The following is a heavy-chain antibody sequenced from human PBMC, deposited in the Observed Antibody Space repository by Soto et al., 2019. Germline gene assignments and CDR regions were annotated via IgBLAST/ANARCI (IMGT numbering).Heavy chain of an antibody. Sequence: QVQLQQWGAGLLKPSETLSLTCAVYGGSFSGYYWSWIRQPPGKGLEWIGEINHSGNTNYNPSLKSRVTILVDTSKNHVSLKLSSVTAADTAVYYCARTGGMDVWGQGTTVTVSS. CDR2: INHSGNT. J-gene: IGHJ6*02. CDR3: ARTGGMDV. CDR1: GGSFSGYY. V-gene: IGHV4-34*01.